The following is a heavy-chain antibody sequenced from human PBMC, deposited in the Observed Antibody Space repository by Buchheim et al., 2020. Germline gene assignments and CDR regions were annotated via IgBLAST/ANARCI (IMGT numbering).Heavy chain of an antibody. CDR2: IYHSGST. V-gene: IGHV4-4*02. Sequence: QVQLQESGPGLVKPSGTLSLTCAVSGGPITSSNWWSWVRQPPGKGLEWIGEIYHSGSTNYNPSLKSRVTISEDKSQNHFSPKLSSVTAADTAVYYCAGPKGFGDKYYYCGMDVWGQGTT. CDR3: AGPKGFGDKYYYCGMDV. CDR1: GGPITSSNW. D-gene: IGHD3-10*01. J-gene: IGHJ6*02.